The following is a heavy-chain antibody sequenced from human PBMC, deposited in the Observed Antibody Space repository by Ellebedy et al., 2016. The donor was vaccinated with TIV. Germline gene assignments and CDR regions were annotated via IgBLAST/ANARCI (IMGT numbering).Heavy chain of an antibody. CDR2: IYYSGST. D-gene: IGHD4-17*01. Sequence: MPSETLSLTCTVSGGSISSYYWSWIRQPPGKGLEWIGYIYYSGSTNYNPSLKSRVTISVDMSKNQFSLRLSSVTAADTAAYYCAGDYGAYFDYWGQGTLVTVSS. CDR1: GGSISSYY. J-gene: IGHJ4*02. V-gene: IGHV4-59*08. CDR3: AGDYGAYFDY.